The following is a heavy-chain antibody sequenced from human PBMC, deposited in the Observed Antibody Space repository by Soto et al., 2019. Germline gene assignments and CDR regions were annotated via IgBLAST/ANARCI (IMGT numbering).Heavy chain of an antibody. V-gene: IGHV4-39*01. CDR2: IYYSGST. J-gene: IGHJ6*03. CDR1: GGSISSSSYY. D-gene: IGHD3-3*01. CDR3: ARHQSNDFWSGHPYYYYYMDV. Sequence: QLQLQESGPGLVKPSETLSLTCTVSGGSISSSSYYWGWIRQPPGKGLEWIGSIYYSGSTYYNPSLKSRVTISGDTSKNQFSLKLSSVTAADTAVYYCARHQSNDFWSGHPYYYYYMDVWGKGTTVTVSS.